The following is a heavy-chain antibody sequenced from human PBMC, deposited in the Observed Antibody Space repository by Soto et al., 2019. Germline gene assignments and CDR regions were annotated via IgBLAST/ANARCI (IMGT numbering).Heavy chain of an antibody. V-gene: IGHV4-4*02. D-gene: IGHD3-16*01. J-gene: IGHJ4*02. CDR2: IYHSGYT. Sequence: QVQLQESGPGLVKPSGTLSLTCDVSGESLSTSNWWSWVRQPPGKGLEWIGEIYHSGYTNYNPSLKSRVTISVDKSKNQFSLKLSSVTAADTAVYYCAREGGGGGKYSFQHWGQGTLVTVSS. CDR3: AREGGGGGKYSFQH. CDR1: GESLSTSNW.